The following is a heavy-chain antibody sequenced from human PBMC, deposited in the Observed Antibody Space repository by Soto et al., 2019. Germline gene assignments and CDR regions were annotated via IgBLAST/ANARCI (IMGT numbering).Heavy chain of an antibody. Sequence: ASVKVSCKASGYTFTSYDINWVRQATGQGLEWMGWMNPNSGNTGYAQKFQGRVTMTRNNSISTAYMELSSLRSEDTAVYYCARGRGRYLVVPAAMPHYYYMDVWGKGTTVTVSS. CDR3: ARGRGRYLVVPAAMPHYYYMDV. CDR2: MNPNSGNT. D-gene: IGHD2-2*01. CDR1: GYTFTSYD. J-gene: IGHJ6*03. V-gene: IGHV1-8*01.